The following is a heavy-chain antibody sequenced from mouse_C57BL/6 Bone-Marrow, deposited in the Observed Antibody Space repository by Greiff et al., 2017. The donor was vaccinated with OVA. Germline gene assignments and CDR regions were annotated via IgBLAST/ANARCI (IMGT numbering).Heavy chain of an antibody. CDR1: GYAFSSYW. CDR2: IYPGDGDT. Sequence: VKLVESGAELVKPGASVKISCKASGYAFSSYWMNWVKQRPGKGLEWIGQIYPGDGDTNYNGKFKGKATLTADKSSSTAYMQLSSLTSEDSAVYFCALTGYYAMDYWGQGTSVTVSS. CDR3: ALTGYYAMDY. V-gene: IGHV1-80*01. J-gene: IGHJ4*01. D-gene: IGHD4-1*01.